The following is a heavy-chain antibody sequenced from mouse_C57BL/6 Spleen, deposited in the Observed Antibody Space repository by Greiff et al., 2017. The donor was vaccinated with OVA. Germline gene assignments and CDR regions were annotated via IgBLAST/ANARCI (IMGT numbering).Heavy chain of an antibody. V-gene: IGHV1-15*01. CDR3: TRKAGYYGSLFDY. J-gene: IGHJ2*01. D-gene: IGHD1-1*01. Sequence: VQLQQSGAELVRPGASVTLSCKASGYTFTDYEMHWVKQTPVHGLEWIGAIDPETGGTAYNQKFKGKAILTADKSSSTAYMELRSLTSEDSAVYYCTRKAGYYGSLFDYWGQGTTLTVSS. CDR2: IDPETGGT. CDR1: GYTFTDYE.